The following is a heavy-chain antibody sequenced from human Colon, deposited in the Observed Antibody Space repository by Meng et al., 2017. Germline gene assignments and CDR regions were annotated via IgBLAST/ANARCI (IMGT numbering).Heavy chain of an antibody. D-gene: IGHD2-15*01. CDR3: ARLQRYCSGGSCYFKGPFDY. CDR2: INHRGST. J-gene: IGHJ4*02. CDR1: GGSFSGYY. V-gene: IGHV4-34*01. Sequence: SETLSLTCAVYGGSFSGYYWSWIRQPPGKGLEWIGEINHRGSTNYNPSLKSRVTISVDPSKNQFSLKLSSVTAADTAVYYCARLQRYCSGGSCYFKGPFDYWGQGTLVTVSS.